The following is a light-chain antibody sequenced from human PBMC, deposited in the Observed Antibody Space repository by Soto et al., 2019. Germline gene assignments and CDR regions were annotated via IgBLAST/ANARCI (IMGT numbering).Light chain of an antibody. V-gene: IGKV1-5*03. CDR1: QNIRKG. CDR2: EAS. J-gene: IGKJ1*01. CDR3: QRYTTSSWT. Sequence: DIQMTQSPSTLSASVGDRVTITCRASQNIRKGMAWFQQRPGKAPRLLIYEASTLESGVPTRFSGSGFGTEFTLTISNLQPDDIATYYCQRYTTSSWTFGQGTKVEIK.